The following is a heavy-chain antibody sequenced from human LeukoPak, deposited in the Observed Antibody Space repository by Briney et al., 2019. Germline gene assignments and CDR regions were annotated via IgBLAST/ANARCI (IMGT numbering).Heavy chain of an antibody. D-gene: IGHD2-8*01. CDR3: AKWVRLYYYMDV. CDR2: IYHSGST. J-gene: IGHJ6*03. Sequence: PSETLSLTCTVSGGSISSGGYYWSWIRQPPGKGLEWIGYIYHSGSTYCNPSLKSRVTISVDRSKNQFSLKLSSVTAADTAVYYCAKWVRLYYYMDVWGKGTTVTVSS. CDR1: GGSISSGGYY. V-gene: IGHV4-30-2*01.